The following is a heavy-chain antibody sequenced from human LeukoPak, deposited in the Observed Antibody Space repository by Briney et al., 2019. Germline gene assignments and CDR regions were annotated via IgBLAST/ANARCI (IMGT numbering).Heavy chain of an antibody. CDR2: IYYSGST. V-gene: IGHV4-39*01. CDR1: GGSISSSSYY. Sequence: PSETLSLTCTVSGGSISSSSYYWGWIRQPPGKGLEWIGSIYYSGSTYYNPSLKSRVTVSVDTSKNQFSLKLSSVTAADTAVYYCARQAPEYYDILTGYSTPYYFDYWGQGTLVTVSS. J-gene: IGHJ4*02. D-gene: IGHD3-9*01. CDR3: ARQAPEYYDILTGYSTPYYFDY.